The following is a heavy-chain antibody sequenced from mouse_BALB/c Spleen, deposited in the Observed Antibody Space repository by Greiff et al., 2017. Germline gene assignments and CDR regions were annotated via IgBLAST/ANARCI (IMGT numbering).Heavy chain of an antibody. V-gene: IGHV1-4*01. D-gene: IGHD2-4*01. CDR1: GYTFTSYT. CDR3: ARLYYDYDVYAMDY. CDR2: INPSSGYT. J-gene: IGHJ4*01. Sequence: VQLQESGAELARPGASVKMSCKASGYTFTSYTMHWVKQRPGQGLEWIGYINPSSGYTNYNQKFKDKATLTADKSSSTAYMQLSSLTSEDSAVYYCARLYYDYDVYAMDYWGQGTSVTVSS.